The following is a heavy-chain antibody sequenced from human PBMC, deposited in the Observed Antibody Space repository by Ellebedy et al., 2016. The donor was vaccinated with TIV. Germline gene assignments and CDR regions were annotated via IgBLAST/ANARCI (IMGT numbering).Heavy chain of an antibody. CDR2: IYYSGST. V-gene: IGHV4-31*03. CDR3: ARGIPRITMVRGPTRNWFDP. Sequence: SETLSLTXTVSGGSISSGGYYWSCIRQHPGKGLEWIGYIYYSGSTYYNPSLKSRVTISVDTSKNQFSLKLSSVTAADTAVYYCARGIPRITMVRGPTRNWFDPWGQGTLVTVSS. J-gene: IGHJ5*02. D-gene: IGHD3-10*01. CDR1: GGSISSGGYY.